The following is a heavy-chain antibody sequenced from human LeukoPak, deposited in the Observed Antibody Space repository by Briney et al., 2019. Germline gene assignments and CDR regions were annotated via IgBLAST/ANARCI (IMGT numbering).Heavy chain of an antibody. CDR2: ISSSGSTI. Sequence: PRGSLRLSCAASGFTFSDYYMSWIRQAPGKGLEWVSYISSSGSTIYYADSVKGRFTISRDNAKNSLYLQMNSLRAEDTAVYYCAREFSSSWYRWFDPWGQGTLVTVSS. D-gene: IGHD6-13*01. CDR1: GFTFSDYY. CDR3: AREFSSSWYRWFDP. V-gene: IGHV3-11*01. J-gene: IGHJ5*02.